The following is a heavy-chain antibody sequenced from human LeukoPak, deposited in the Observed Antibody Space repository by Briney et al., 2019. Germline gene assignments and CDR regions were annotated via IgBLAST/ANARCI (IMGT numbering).Heavy chain of an antibody. CDR2: IYYSGST. CDR1: GGSISSHY. D-gene: IGHD3-22*01. CDR3: ARRYYYDSSGYYLGAFDI. Sequence: SETLSLTCTVSGGSISSHYWSWIRQPPGKGLEWIGYIYYSGSTNYNPSLKSRVTISVDTSKNQFSLKLSSVTAADTAVYYCARRYYYDSSGYYLGAFDIWGQGTMVTVSS. J-gene: IGHJ3*02. V-gene: IGHV4-59*11.